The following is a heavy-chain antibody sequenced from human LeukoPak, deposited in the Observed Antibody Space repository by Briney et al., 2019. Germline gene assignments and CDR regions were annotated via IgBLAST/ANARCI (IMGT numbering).Heavy chain of an antibody. CDR1: GGSISSYY. V-gene: IGHV4-4*09. Sequence: SETLSLTCTVSGGSISSYYWSWIRQPPGKGLEWIGYIYTSGSSNYNPSLKSRVTISVDTSKNQFSLELSSVTAADTAVYYCAGSDYYDSSGYYWFDPWGQGTPVTVSS. CDR2: IYTSGSS. CDR3: AGSDYYDSSGYYWFDP. J-gene: IGHJ5*02. D-gene: IGHD3-22*01.